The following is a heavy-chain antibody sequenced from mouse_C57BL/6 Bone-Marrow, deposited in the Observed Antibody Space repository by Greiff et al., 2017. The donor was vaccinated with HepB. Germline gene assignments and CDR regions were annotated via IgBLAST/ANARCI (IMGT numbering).Heavy chain of an antibody. CDR1: GYTFTSYW. V-gene: IGHV1-69*01. D-gene: IGHD3-2*02. CDR3: ARELRLRFAY. J-gene: IGHJ3*01. Sequence: QVQLQQPGAELVMPGASVKLSCKASGYTFTSYWMHWVKQRPGQGLEWIGEIDPSDSYTNYNQKFKGKSTLTVDKSSSTAYMQLSSLTSEDSAVYYGARELRLRFAYWGQGTLVTVSA. CDR2: IDPSDSYT.